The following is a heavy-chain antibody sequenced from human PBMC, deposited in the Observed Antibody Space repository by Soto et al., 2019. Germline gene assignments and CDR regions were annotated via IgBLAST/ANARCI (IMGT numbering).Heavy chain of an antibody. Sequence: PGGSLRLSCAASGFTFSSYAMSWVRQAPGKGLEWVSAISGSGGSTYYADSVKGQFTISRDNSKNTLYLRVNSLRAEDTALYYCAKGMGSSTLRIDYWGQGTLVTVSS. CDR1: GFTFSSYA. CDR3: AKGMGSSTLRIDY. D-gene: IGHD3-10*01. CDR2: ISGSGGST. V-gene: IGHV3-23*01. J-gene: IGHJ4*02.